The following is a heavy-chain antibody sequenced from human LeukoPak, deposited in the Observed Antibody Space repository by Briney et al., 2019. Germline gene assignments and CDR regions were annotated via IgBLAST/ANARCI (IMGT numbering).Heavy chain of an antibody. V-gene: IGHV3-23*01. J-gene: IGHJ4*02. D-gene: IGHD2/OR15-2a*01. Sequence: GGSLRLSCAASGSTFSSYSMNWVRQAPGKGLEWVSAISYIGDKMYYADSVKGRFTISRDNSKNTLYLQMNSLRAEDTAVYYCAKRTDSDYGDCWGQGTLVTVSS. CDR2: ISYIGDKM. CDR3: AKRTDSDYGDC. CDR1: GSTFSSYS.